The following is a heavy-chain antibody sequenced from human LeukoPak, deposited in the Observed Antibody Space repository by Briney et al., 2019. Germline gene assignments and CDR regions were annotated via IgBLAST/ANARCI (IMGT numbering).Heavy chain of an antibody. V-gene: IGHV4-31*03. CDR3: ARDRYDSYPMDV. J-gene: IGHJ6*02. Sequence: SETLSLTCTVSGGSISSGDYYWSWIRQHPWKGLEWIGYIYYSGRTYYNPSLKSRVTISVDTSKNQFSLKLNSVTAADTAVYYCARDRYDSYPMDVWGQGTTVTVSS. D-gene: IGHD3-3*01. CDR2: IYYSGRT. CDR1: GGSISSGDYY.